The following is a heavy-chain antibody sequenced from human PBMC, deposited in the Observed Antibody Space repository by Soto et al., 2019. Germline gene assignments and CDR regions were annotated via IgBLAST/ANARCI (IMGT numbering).Heavy chain of an antibody. CDR1: GFTFSNYV. J-gene: IGHJ4*02. CDR2: ILYDGSNG. D-gene: IGHD6-19*01. CDR3: ARGPQWQLIPKIIDS. V-gene: IGHV3-30-3*01. Sequence: GGSLRLSCAASGFTFSNYVMHWVRQAPGKGLEWVAVILYDGSNGYYADSVKGRFTISRDNSKNTLSLQMNSLTTEDTAVYYCARGPQWQLIPKIIDSWGQGTLVT.